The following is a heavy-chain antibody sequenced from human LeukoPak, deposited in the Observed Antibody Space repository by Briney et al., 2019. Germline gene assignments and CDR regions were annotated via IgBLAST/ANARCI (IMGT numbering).Heavy chain of an antibody. V-gene: IGHV3-21*01. CDR1: GFHFSNYI. D-gene: IGHD1-26*01. CDR3: ARLVPSGSYFDY. Sequence: GGALRHSCAAPGFHFSNYIMNWVRQAPGKGLEWVSSISSSSSYIYYADSVKDRFTISRDNAKNSLYLQMNSLRGEDTAVYYCARLVPSGSYFDYWGQGTLVTVSS. J-gene: IGHJ4*02. CDR2: ISSSSSYI.